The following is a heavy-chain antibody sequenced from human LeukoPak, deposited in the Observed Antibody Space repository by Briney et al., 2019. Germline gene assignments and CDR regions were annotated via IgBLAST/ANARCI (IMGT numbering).Heavy chain of an antibody. J-gene: IGHJ4*02. V-gene: IGHV3-30*04. CDR2: ISYDGSNK. Sequence: PGGSLRLSCAASGFTFSSYAMHWVRQAPGKGLEWVAVISYDGSNKYYADSVKGRFTISRDNSKNTLYLQMNSLRAEDTTVYYCARDGPYFYSSSSGPGYFDYWGQGTLVTVSS. D-gene: IGHD6-6*01. CDR3: ARDGPYFYSSSSGPGYFDY. CDR1: GFTFSSYA.